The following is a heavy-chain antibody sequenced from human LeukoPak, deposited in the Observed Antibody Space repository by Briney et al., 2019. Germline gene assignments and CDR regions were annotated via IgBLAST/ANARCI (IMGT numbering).Heavy chain of an antibody. V-gene: IGHV3-66*01. D-gene: IGHD6-19*01. CDR3: AREIAVAGVFDY. CDR2: IYSGGST. Sequence: PGGSLRLSCAASGLTVSSNYMSGVRQAPGKGLEWVSVIYSGGSTYYADSVKGRFTISRDNSKNTLYLQMNSLRAEDTAVYYCAREIAVAGVFDYWGQGTLVTVSS. CDR1: GLTVSSNY. J-gene: IGHJ4*02.